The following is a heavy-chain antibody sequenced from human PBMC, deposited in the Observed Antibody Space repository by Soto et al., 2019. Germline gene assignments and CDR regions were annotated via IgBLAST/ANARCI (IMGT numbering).Heavy chain of an antibody. Sequence: QVQLVESGGGVVQPGRSLRLSCAASGFTFSSYGMHWVRQAPGKGLEWVAVISYDGSNKYYADSVKGRFTISRDNSKNTLYLQMNSLRAEDTAVYYCAKENYYDSSGSFDYWGQGTLVTVSS. D-gene: IGHD3-22*01. CDR2: ISYDGSNK. CDR1: GFTFSSYG. V-gene: IGHV3-30*18. CDR3: AKENYYDSSGSFDY. J-gene: IGHJ4*02.